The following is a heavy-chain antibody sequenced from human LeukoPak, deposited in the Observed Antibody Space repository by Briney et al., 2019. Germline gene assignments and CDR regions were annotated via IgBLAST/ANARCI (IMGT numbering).Heavy chain of an antibody. D-gene: IGHD4-17*01. CDR2: ISYDGSNK. Sequence: GGSLRLSCAASGFTFSSYAMHWVRQAPGKGLEWAAVISYDGSNKYYADSVKGRFTISRDNSKNTLYPQMNSLRAEDTAVYYCARDRYGDYGDFDYWGKGTLVTVSP. J-gene: IGHJ4*02. CDR1: GFTFSSYA. CDR3: ARDRYGDYGDFDY. V-gene: IGHV3-30*04.